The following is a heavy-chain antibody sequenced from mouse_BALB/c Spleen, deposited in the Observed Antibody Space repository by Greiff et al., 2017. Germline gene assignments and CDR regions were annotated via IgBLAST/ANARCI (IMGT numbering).Heavy chain of an antibody. J-gene: IGHJ4*01. Sequence: QVQLQQSGPELVKPGASVRISCKASGYTFTSYYIHWVKQRPGQGFEWIGWIYPGNVNTKYNEKFKGKATLTADKSSSTAYMQLSSLTSEDSAVYFCARSLYYGNPYAMDYWGQGTSVTVSS. CDR3: ARSLYYGNPYAMDY. D-gene: IGHD2-1*01. V-gene: IGHV1S56*01. CDR2: IYPGNVNT. CDR1: GYTFTSYY.